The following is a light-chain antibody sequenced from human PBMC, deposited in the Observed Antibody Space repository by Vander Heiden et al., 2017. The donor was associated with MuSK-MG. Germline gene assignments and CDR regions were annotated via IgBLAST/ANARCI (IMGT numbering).Light chain of an antibody. J-gene: IGLJ2*01. V-gene: IGLV2-14*03. CDR1: SGDIGAYNS. Sequence: QSALTQPASVSGSPGQSITISCTGTSGDIGAYNSVSWYQQHPGKAPKLMIFDVNSRPSGVSHRFSGSKSGNTASLTISGLQAEDEADDYCSSFASGSTDVIFGGGTKLTVL. CDR3: SSFASGSTDVI. CDR2: DVN.